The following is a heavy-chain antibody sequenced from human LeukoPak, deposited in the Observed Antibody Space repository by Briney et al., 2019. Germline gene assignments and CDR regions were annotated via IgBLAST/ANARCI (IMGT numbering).Heavy chain of an antibody. CDR2: VDYTGIT. CDR1: GGSISSSGYY. Sequence: PSETLSLTCAVSGGSISSSGYYWGWIRQPPGKGLEWIGSVDYTGITSHSPSLKSRVTISVDTSKNQFSLKVSSVSAADTGVYYCVSHPYGSYYHMDVWGRGTTVTVSS. D-gene: IGHD4-17*01. V-gene: IGHV4-39*01. J-gene: IGHJ6*02. CDR3: VSHPYGSYYHMDV.